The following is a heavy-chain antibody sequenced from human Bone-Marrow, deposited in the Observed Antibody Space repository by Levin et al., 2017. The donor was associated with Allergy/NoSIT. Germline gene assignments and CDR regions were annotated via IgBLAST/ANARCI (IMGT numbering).Heavy chain of an antibody. CDR3: TKYDCSSGTCQLSP. CDR2: TKQDESEK. Sequence: GGSLRLSCAASGFTFSSYWMSWVRQAPGKGLQWVATTKQDESEKYYVDSVKGRFTISKDNAKNSLFLEMNSLRVEDTAVYYCTKYDCSSGTCQLSPWGQGTLVIVSS. J-gene: IGHJ5*02. V-gene: IGHV3-7*01. D-gene: IGHD4-11*01. CDR1: GFTFSSYW.